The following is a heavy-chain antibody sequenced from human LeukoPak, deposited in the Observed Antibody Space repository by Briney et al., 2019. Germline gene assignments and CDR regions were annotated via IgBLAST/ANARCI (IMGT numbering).Heavy chain of an antibody. CDR1: GYTFTNYW. V-gene: IGHV5-51*01. D-gene: IGHD2-2*01. J-gene: IGHJ4*02. Sequence: GESLKISCKGFGYTFTNYWIGWVRQMPGKGLEWMGIIYPGDSDARYSPSFQGQVTISADKSITTAYLQWSSLKASDTAIYYCGRRRRGVCSSTSCYVDYWGQGTLVTVSS. CDR3: GRRRRGVCSSTSCYVDY. CDR2: IYPGDSDA.